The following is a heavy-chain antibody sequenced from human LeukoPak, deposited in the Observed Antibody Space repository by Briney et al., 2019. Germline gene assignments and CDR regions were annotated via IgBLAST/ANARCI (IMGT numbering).Heavy chain of an antibody. Sequence: GGSLRLSCAASGFTFSSYDVHWVRQATGKGLEWVSAIGTAGDTYYPGSVKGRFTISRENAKNSLYLQMNSLRAGDTAVYYCAREAYDILTGPHAFDIWGQGTMVTVSS. D-gene: IGHD3-9*01. CDR3: AREAYDILTGPHAFDI. CDR2: IGTAGDT. V-gene: IGHV3-13*01. CDR1: GFTFSSYD. J-gene: IGHJ3*02.